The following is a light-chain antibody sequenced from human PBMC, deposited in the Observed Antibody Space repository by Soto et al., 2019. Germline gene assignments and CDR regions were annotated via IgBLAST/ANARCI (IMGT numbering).Light chain of an antibody. V-gene: IGKV3-15*01. CDR1: QSVSSN. CDR2: GAS. Sequence: IVMTQSPATLSVSPGERSTRSRMASQSVSSNLAWYQQTPGQAPRLLIYGASTRATGIPARFSGSGSGTEFTLTISSLQSEDFAVYYCQQSNNWPPWTFGQGTKVDIK. J-gene: IGKJ1*01. CDR3: QQSNNWPPWT.